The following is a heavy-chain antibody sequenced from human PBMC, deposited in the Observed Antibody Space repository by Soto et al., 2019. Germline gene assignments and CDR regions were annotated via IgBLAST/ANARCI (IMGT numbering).Heavy chain of an antibody. V-gene: IGHV1-46*01. CDR2: INPSGGST. CDR1: GYTFTSYY. J-gene: IGHJ5*02. D-gene: IGHD5-12*01. Sequence: ASVKVSCKASGYTFTSYYMHWVRQAPGQGLEWMGIINPSGGSTSYAQKFQGRVTMARDTSTSTVYMELSSLRSEDTAVYYCARDESGYADHLWGQGTLVTVSS. CDR3: ARDESGYADHL.